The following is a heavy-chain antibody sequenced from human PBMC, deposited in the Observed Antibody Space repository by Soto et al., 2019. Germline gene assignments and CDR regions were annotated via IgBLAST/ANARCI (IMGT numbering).Heavy chain of an antibody. CDR2: IIPIFGTA. Sequence: GASVKVSCKASGGTFSSYAISWVRQAPGQGLEWMGGIIPIFGTANYAQKFQGRVTITADKSTSTAYMELSSLRSEDTAVYYCASFFRSYPVNYYYGMDVWGQGAPVTVSS. CDR3: ASFFRSYPVNYYYGMDV. V-gene: IGHV1-69*06. J-gene: IGHJ6*02. CDR1: GGTFSSYA. D-gene: IGHD1-26*01.